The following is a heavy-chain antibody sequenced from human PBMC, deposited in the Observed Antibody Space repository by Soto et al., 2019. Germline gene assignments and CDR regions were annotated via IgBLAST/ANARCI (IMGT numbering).Heavy chain of an antibody. Sequence: QVQLVESGGGVVQPGRSLRLSCAASGFTFSSYAMHWVRQAPGKGLEWVAVISYDGSNKYYADSVKGRFTISRDNSKNTLCLQMNSLRAEDTAVYYCAREYYDFPSTYYYYGMDVWGQGTTVTVSS. J-gene: IGHJ6*02. CDR2: ISYDGSNK. CDR3: AREYYDFPSTYYYYGMDV. V-gene: IGHV3-30-3*01. D-gene: IGHD3-3*01. CDR1: GFTFSSYA.